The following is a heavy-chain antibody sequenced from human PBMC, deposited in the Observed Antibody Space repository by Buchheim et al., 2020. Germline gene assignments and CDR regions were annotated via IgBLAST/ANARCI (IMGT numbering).Heavy chain of an antibody. CDR1: GFTFSSYA. Sequence: QVQLVESGGGVVQPGRSLRLSCAASGFTFSSYAMHWVRQAPGKGLEWVAVISYDGSNKYYADSVKGRFTISRDNSKNTLYLQMNSLRAGDTAVYYCAREATVVTTYFDYWGQGTL. D-gene: IGHD4-23*01. CDR2: ISYDGSNK. V-gene: IGHV3-30*04. CDR3: AREATVVTTYFDY. J-gene: IGHJ4*02.